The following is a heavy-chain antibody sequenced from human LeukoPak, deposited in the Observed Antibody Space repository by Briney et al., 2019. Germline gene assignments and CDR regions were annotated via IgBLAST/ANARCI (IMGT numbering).Heavy chain of an antibody. J-gene: IGHJ5*02. V-gene: IGHV4-59*01. D-gene: IGHD3-10*01. CDR2: IYYSGST. CDR3: ARSYYYGSGSYLGAFDP. CDR1: GGSISSYY. Sequence: PSETLSLTCTVSGGSISSYYWSWIRQPPGKGLEWIGYIYYSGSTNYNPSLKSRVTISVDTSKNQFSLKLSCVTAADTAVYYCARSYYYGSGSYLGAFDPWGQGTLVTVSS.